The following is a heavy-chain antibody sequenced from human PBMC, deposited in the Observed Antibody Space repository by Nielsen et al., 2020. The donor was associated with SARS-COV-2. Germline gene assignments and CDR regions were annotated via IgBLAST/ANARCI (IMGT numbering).Heavy chain of an antibody. CDR2: ISYDGSNK. J-gene: IGHJ4*02. V-gene: IGHV3-30*18. Sequence: GESLKISCAASGFTFSSYGMHWVRQAPGKGLEWVAVISYDGSNKYYADSVKGRFTISRDNSKNTLYLQMNSLRAEDTAVHYCAKDFGYWGQGTLVTVSS. D-gene: IGHD3-16*01. CDR3: AKDFGY. CDR1: GFTFSSYG.